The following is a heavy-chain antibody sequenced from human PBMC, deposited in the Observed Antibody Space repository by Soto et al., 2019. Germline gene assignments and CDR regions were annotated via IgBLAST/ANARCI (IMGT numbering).Heavy chain of an antibody. CDR2: IYPGDSDT. Sequence: PGESLKISCKGSGYAFSTYWIAWGRQMPGKGLEWMGIIYPGDSDTKYRPAFQGQATISADKSINTAYLQWTSLEASDTATYYCARKFAPEFFDSWGQGTLVTVSS. V-gene: IGHV5-51*01. J-gene: IGHJ4*02. D-gene: IGHD3-10*01. CDR1: GYAFSTYW. CDR3: ARKFAPEFFDS.